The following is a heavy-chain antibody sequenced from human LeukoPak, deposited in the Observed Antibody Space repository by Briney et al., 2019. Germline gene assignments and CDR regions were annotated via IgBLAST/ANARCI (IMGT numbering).Heavy chain of an antibody. V-gene: IGHV5-10-1*01. CDR2: IDPSDSYT. Sequence: ESLKISCKGSGYSFTSYWIDWVRQMPGKGLEWMGRIDPSDSYTYYSPSFQGHVTISADKSISTAYLQWSSLKASDTAIYYCARLLVRGVIIDYWGQGTLVTVSS. J-gene: IGHJ4*02. D-gene: IGHD3-10*01. CDR1: GYSFTSYW. CDR3: ARLLVRGVIIDY.